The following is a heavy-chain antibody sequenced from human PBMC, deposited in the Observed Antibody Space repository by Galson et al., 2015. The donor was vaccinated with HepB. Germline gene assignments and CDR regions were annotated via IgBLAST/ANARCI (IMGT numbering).Heavy chain of an antibody. J-gene: IGHJ3*02. V-gene: IGHV1-8*01. D-gene: IGHD3-22*01. CDR1: GYTFTSYD. CDR2: MNPNSGNT. CDR3: ARGGGYYDSSGYHIDAFYI. Sequence: SVKVSCKASGYTFTSYDINWVRQATGQGLEWMGWMNPNSGNTAYVQKFQGRVTMTWDTSRSTAYMELSSLGFEDTAVYFCARGGGYYDSSGYHIDAFYIWGQGTMVIVSS.